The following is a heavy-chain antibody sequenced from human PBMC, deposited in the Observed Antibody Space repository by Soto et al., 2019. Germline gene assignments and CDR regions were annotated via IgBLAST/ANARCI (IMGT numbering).Heavy chain of an antibody. CDR2: IYYSGST. V-gene: IGHV4-61*01. D-gene: IGHD3-16*01. Sequence: SETLSLTCTVSGGSVSSGSYYWSWIRQPPGKGLEWIGYIYYSGSTNYNPSLKSRVTISVDTSKNQFSLKLSSVTAADTAVYYGAREILIGGAASENYHPSRLSAGGQGPRVTVS. CDR1: GGSVSSGSYY. CDR3: AREILIGGAASENYHPSRLSA. J-gene: IGHJ6*02.